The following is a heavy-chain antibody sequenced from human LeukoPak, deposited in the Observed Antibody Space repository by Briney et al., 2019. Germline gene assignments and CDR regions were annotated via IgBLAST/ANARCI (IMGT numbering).Heavy chain of an antibody. D-gene: IGHD2-2*01. CDR1: VYTFTFYY. CDR2: INPNSGGT. V-gene: IGHV1-2*02. CDR3: ARGPLRDCSSTSCFGYYYMDV. J-gene: IGHJ6*03. Sequence: ASVTVSFTSSVYTFTFYYMHWVRQAPGQGRGWMGWINPNSGGTNYAQKFQGRVTMTRDTSISTAYMELSRLRSDDTAVYYCARGPLRDCSSTSCFGYYYMDVWGKGTTVTVSS.